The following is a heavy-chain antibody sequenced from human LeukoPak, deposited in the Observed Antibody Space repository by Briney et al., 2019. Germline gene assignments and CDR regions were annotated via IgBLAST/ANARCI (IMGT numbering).Heavy chain of an antibody. Sequence: PGGSLRLSCAASGFTFSSYSMNWVRQAPGKGLEWVSYISSSSNTTYYADSVKGRFTISRDNAKNSLYLQMNSLRAEDTAVYYCAREGRYYGSGSYRGNGYWGQGTLVTVSS. J-gene: IGHJ4*02. D-gene: IGHD3-10*01. CDR3: AREGRYYGSGSYRGNGY. CDR2: ISSSSNTT. CDR1: GFTFSSYS. V-gene: IGHV3-48*01.